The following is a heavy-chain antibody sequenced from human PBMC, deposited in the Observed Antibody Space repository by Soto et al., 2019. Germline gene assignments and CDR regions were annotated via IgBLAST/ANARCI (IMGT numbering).Heavy chain of an antibody. D-gene: IGHD3-22*01. CDR2: VYYSGST. Sequence: QLQLQESGPGLLKPSETLSLTCTVSGGSISSGSYYWDWIRQPPGKGLECIGNVYYSGSTNYNPSLESRVTISVDTSKNQFSLKLSSVTAADTAVYYCARQTDSYYTFDAFDIWGQGTMVTVSS. J-gene: IGHJ3*02. V-gene: IGHV4-39*01. CDR3: ARQTDSYYTFDAFDI. CDR1: GGSISSGSYY.